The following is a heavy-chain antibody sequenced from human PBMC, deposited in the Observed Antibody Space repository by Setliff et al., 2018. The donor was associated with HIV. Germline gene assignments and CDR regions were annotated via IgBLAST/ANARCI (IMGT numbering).Heavy chain of an antibody. V-gene: IGHV3-11*04. CDR2: ISSSGTTT. J-gene: IGHJ3*01. CDR3: AREIYREYATVSGDGFDL. Sequence: GGSLRLSCAGSDSGDSGFIFSDYFMTWVRQAPGKGLEWLCYISSSGTTTYYGDSVKGRFTISRDNAKNSVHLQMNSLRVEDTAVYYCAREIYREYATVSGDGFDLRGQGTMVTVSS. CDR1: GFIFSDYF. D-gene: IGHD2-8*01.